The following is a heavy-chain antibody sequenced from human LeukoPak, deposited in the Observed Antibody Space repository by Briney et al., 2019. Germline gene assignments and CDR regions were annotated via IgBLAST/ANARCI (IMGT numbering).Heavy chain of an antibody. Sequence: ASVKVSCKASGGTFISYAISWVRQAPGQGLEWMGGIIPIFGTANYAQKFQGRVTITADESTSTAYMELSSLRSEDTAVYYCARGDYDFWSGYFDYWGQGTLVTVSS. V-gene: IGHV1-69*13. CDR2: IIPIFGTA. D-gene: IGHD3-3*01. J-gene: IGHJ4*02. CDR3: ARGDYDFWSGYFDY. CDR1: GGTFISYA.